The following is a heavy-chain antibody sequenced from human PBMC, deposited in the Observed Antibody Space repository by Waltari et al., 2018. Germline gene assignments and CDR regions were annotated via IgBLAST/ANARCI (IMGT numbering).Heavy chain of an antibody. V-gene: IGHV3-33*01. CDR2: KWYDGSNK. Sequence: QVQLVESGGGVVQPGRSLRLSCAASGFTFSSYGMHWVRQAPGKGLEWVAVKWYDGSNKYHADSVKGRFTISRDNSKNTLYLQMNSLRAEDTAVYYCARDAAYDILTGRRHGMDVWGQGTTVTVSS. D-gene: IGHD3-9*01. J-gene: IGHJ6*02. CDR1: GFTFSSYG. CDR3: ARDAAYDILTGRRHGMDV.